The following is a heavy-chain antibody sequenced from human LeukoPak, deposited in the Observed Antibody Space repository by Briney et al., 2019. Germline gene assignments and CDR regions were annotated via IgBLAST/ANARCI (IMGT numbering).Heavy chain of an antibody. CDR1: GGSISSGDYY. CDR3: ARVCTCSSSSCYSVAWFDP. CDR2: IYHSGTT. V-gene: IGHV4-30-4*08. D-gene: IGHD2-15*01. J-gene: IGHJ5*02. Sequence: SETLSLTCTVSGGSISSGDYYWSWIRQPPGKGLEWIVYIYHSGTTYYNPSRKSRVIISLDTSTHQFSLTLSSVTAADTAVYYCARVCTCSSSSCYSVAWFDPWGQGTLVTVSS.